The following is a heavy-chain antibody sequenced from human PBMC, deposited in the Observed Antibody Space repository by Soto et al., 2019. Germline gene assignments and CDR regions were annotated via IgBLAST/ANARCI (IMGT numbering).Heavy chain of an antibody. CDR2: IYSGGST. CDR3: ARDSPRDPKYYYYGMDV. J-gene: IGHJ6*02. V-gene: IGHV3-53*01. Sequence: GGSLRLSCAASGFTVSSNYMSWVRQAPGKGLEWVSVIYSGGSTYYADSVKGRFTISRDNSKNTLYLQMNSRRAEDTAVYYCARDSPRDPKYYYYGMDVWGQGTTFTVSS. CDR1: GFTVSSNY.